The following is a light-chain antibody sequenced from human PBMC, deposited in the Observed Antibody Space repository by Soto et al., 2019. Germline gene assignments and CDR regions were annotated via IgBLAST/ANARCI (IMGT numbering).Light chain of an antibody. Sequence: DIQMTQSPSSLSASVGDRVTITCRASQGLSKYLAWYQQKPGKVPKVLIYAASTLQSGVPSRFSGSGSVTDFTLTSSSLQPEDVGTYYCQKYNSAPLTFGGGTKVEFK. J-gene: IGKJ4*01. CDR2: AAS. CDR3: QKYNSAPLT. V-gene: IGKV1-27*01. CDR1: QGLSKY.